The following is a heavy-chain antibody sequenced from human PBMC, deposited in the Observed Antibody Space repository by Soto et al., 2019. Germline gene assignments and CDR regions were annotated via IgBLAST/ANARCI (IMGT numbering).Heavy chain of an antibody. D-gene: IGHD6-13*01. V-gene: IGHV1-69*01. Sequence: QVQLVQSGAEVKKPGSSVKISCKASGGTFSSYAINWVRQAPGQGLEWMGGIIPFFGTSNYAQKFQGRVTITADESTSTDYMELRSLRSEDTAVYYCARVGYSSNYDRAGWGQGTTVTASS. CDR3: ARVGYSSNYDRAG. J-gene: IGHJ6*02. CDR1: GGTFSSYA. CDR2: IIPFFGTS.